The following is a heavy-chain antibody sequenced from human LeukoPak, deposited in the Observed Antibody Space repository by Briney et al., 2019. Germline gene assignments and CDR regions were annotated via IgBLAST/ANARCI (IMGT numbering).Heavy chain of an antibody. J-gene: IGHJ3*02. V-gene: IGHV3-30-3*01. CDR2: ISYEGSNK. CDR1: GFTFSSYA. Sequence: GGSLRLSCAAPGFTFSSYAMHWVRQAPGKGLEWVAVISYEGSNKYYADSVKGRSTISRDNSKNTLYLQMNSLRAEDTAVYYCARGRITMIVVGDDAFDIWGQGTMVTVSS. D-gene: IGHD3-22*01. CDR3: ARGRITMIVVGDDAFDI.